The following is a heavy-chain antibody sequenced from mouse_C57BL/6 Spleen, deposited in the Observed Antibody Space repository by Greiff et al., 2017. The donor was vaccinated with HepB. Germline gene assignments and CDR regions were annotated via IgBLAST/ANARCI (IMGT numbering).Heavy chain of an antibody. CDR2: ISSGSSTI. J-gene: IGHJ4*01. Sequence: EVQLVESGGGLVKPGGSLKLSCAASGFTFSDYGMHWVRQAPEKGLEWVAYISSGSSTIYYADTVKGRFTISRDNAKNTVFLQMTSLRSEDTAMYYCARGDYDYDVGAMDYWGQGTSVTVSS. V-gene: IGHV5-17*01. CDR3: ARGDYDYDVGAMDY. D-gene: IGHD2-4*01. CDR1: GFTFSDYG.